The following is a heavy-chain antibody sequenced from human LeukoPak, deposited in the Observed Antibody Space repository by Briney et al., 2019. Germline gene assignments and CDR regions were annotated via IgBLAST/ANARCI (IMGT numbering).Heavy chain of an antibody. Sequence: GGSLRLSCAASGFTVSSNYMSWVRQAPGKGLEWVSVIYSGGSTYYADSVKGRLTISRDNSKNTLYLQMNSLRAEDTAVYYCAREVRFGESHSYYYYYGMDVWGQGTTVTVSS. CDR1: GFTVSSNY. D-gene: IGHD3-10*01. J-gene: IGHJ6*02. CDR2: IYSGGST. CDR3: AREVRFGESHSYYYYYGMDV. V-gene: IGHV3-53*01.